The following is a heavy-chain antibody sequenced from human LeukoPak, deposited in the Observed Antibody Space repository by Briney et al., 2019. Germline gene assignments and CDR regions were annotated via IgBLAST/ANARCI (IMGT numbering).Heavy chain of an antibody. CDR2: INHSGST. CDR1: GGSFSGYY. J-gene: IGHJ4*02. CDR3: ASYGDYSNFDY. D-gene: IGHD4-17*01. Sequence: SETLSLTCAVYGGSFSGYYWSWIRQPPGKGLEWIGEINHSGSTNYNPSLKSRVTISVDTSKNQFSLKLSSVTAADTAVYYCASYGDYSNFDYGGQGTLVTVSS. V-gene: IGHV4-34*01.